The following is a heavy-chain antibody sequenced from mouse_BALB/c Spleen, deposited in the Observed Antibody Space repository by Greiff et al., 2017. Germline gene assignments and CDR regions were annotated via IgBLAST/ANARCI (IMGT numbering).Heavy chain of an antibody. V-gene: IGHV2-2*02. J-gene: IGHJ3*01. CDR1: GFSLTSYG. CDR3: ARKERAGTVAY. CDR2: IWSGGST. D-gene: IGHD3-3*01. Sequence: QVQLKESGPGLVQPSQSLSITCTVSGFSLTSYGVHWVRQSPGKGLEWLGVIWSGGSTDYNAAFISRLSISKDNSKSQVFFKMNSLQANDTAIYYCARKERAGTVAYWGQGTLVTVSA.